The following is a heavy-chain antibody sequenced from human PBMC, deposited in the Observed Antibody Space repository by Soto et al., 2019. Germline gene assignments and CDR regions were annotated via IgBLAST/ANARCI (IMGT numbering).Heavy chain of an antibody. V-gene: IGHV4-39*01. Sequence: PPETLSLTCTVSGGSIYRSGYYWGWIRQPPGRGLEWIGNIDYNGVTYSNPSLKSRVTISRDTSKNQFSLKLTSVTAADTALYYCGKVLVGATGHTDSDSWGPGALVTVSS. CDR3: GKVLVGATGHTDSDS. J-gene: IGHJ4*02. CDR1: GGSIYRSGYY. D-gene: IGHD2-15*01. CDR2: IDYNGVT.